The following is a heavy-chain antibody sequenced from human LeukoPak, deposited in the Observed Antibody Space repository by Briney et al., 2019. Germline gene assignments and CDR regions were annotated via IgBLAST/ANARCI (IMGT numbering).Heavy chain of an antibody. D-gene: IGHD3-3*01. J-gene: IGHJ5*02. CDR3: AKGGRDYDFWRFDL. Sequence: PGGSLRLSCAASGFTFSDSAVSWVRQAPGEGLEWVSSISDTGGRTYYADSVKGRFAISRDNSRNTVFLQMNSLRAGDTAIYYCAKGGRDYDFWRFDLWGQGILVAVSS. CDR1: GFTFSDSA. V-gene: IGHV3-23*01. CDR2: ISDTGGRT.